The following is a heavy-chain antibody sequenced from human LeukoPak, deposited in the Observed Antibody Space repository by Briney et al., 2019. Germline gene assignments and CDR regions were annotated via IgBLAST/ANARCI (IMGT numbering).Heavy chain of an antibody. CDR3: ARMARYYDILTGYHDY. CDR1: GFTFSNYA. J-gene: IGHJ4*02. D-gene: IGHD3-9*01. CDR2: INGSGGST. V-gene: IGHV3-23*01. Sequence: GGSLRLSCAASGFTFSNYAMSWVRQAPGKGLEWVSDINGSGGSTYYADSVKGRFTISRDNSKNTLYLQMNSLRAEDTAVYYCARMARYYDILTGYHDYWGQGTLVTVSS.